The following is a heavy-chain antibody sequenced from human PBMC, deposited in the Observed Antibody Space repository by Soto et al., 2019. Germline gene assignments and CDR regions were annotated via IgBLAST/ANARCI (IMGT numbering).Heavy chain of an antibody. CDR1: GFTFSSYA. D-gene: IGHD5-12*01. Sequence: EVQLLESGGGLVQPGGSLRLSCAASGFTFSSYAMSWVRQAPGKGLEWVSAISGSGGSTYYADSVKGRFTISRDNSKNTLYPQMNSLRAEDTAVYYCAKGVESSGYDSHCFDYWGQGTLVTVSS. CDR3: AKGVESSGYDSHCFDY. J-gene: IGHJ4*02. V-gene: IGHV3-23*01. CDR2: ISGSGGST.